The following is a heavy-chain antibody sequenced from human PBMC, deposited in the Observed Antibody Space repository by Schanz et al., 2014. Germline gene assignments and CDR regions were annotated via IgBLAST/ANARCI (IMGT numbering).Heavy chain of an antibody. CDR1: GYTLTELS. V-gene: IGHV1-24*01. CDR3: ATIGVNDYWRFGLDL. Sequence: QVQLVQSGAEVRKPGASVKVSCKVSGYTLTELSMHWVRQAPGKGLEWVGGFDPEDGETTYAQKFQGRVTMTEDTSSNTAYMELNSLRSEDTAVYYCATIGVNDYWRFGLDLWGQGTTVTVSS. CDR2: FDPEDGET. J-gene: IGHJ6*02. D-gene: IGHD3-16*01.